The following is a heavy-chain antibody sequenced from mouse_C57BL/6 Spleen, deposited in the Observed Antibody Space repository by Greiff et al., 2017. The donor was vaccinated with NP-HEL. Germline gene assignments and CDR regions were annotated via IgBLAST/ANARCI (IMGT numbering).Heavy chain of an antibody. J-gene: IGHJ2*01. D-gene: IGHD1-1*01. CDR1: GYTFTSYW. Sequence: QVHVKQPGAELVKPGASVKLSCKASGYTFTSYWMQWVKQRPGQGLEWIGEIDPSDSYTNYNQKFKGKATLTVDTSSSTAYMQLSSLTSEDSAVYYCARSGVITTVGEYYFDYWGQGTTLTVSS. V-gene: IGHV1-50*01. CDR3: ARSGVITTVGEYYFDY. CDR2: IDPSDSYT.